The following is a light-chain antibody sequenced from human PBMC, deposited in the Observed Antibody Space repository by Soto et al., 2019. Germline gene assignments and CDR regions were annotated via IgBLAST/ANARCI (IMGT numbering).Light chain of an antibody. J-gene: IGLJ3*02. CDR1: TSDVGDYEH. Sequence: QSALTQPPSVSGSPGQSVTISCSVVTSDVGDYEHVSWYQLAPGTAPKLLISDVINRPSGVPDRFSGSRSGNTPSLTISGLQAEDEADYYCGLFTSSATWVFGGGTQLTV. CDR3: GLFTSSATWV. V-gene: IGLV2-18*01. CDR2: DVI.